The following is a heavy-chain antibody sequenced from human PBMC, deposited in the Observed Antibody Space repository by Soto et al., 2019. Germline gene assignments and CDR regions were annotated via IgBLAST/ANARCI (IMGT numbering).Heavy chain of an antibody. J-gene: IGHJ4*02. CDR1: GFTVAGYG. V-gene: IGHV3-33*06. Sequence: GGSLRLSCAASGFTVAGYGLHWVRQAPGKGLEWVAVIWYDGSTKYYADSVKGRFTISRDTSKNTLYLQMDSLRADDTAVYYCAKEYAYLLTDWGQGTLVTVSS. CDR2: IWYDGSTK. D-gene: IGHD2-15*01. CDR3: AKEYAYLLTD.